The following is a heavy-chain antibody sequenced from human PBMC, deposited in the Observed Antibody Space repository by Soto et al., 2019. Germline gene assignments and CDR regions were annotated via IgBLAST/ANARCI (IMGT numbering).Heavy chain of an antibody. J-gene: IGHJ6*02. V-gene: IGHV3-21*01. CDR3: ARSPMVRGVISLGYYYYGMDV. D-gene: IGHD3-10*01. CDR1: GFTFSSYS. CDR2: ISSSSSYI. Sequence: GGSLRLSCAASGFTFSSYSMNWVRQAPGKGLEWVSSISSSSSYIYYADSVKGRFTISRDNAKNSLYLQMNSLGAEDTAVYYCARSPMVRGVISLGYYYYGMDVWGQGTTVTVSS.